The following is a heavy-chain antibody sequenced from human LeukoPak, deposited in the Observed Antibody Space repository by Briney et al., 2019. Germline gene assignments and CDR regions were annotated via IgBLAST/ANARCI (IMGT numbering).Heavy chain of an antibody. D-gene: IGHD3-10*02. J-gene: IGHJ6*04. V-gene: IGHV3-21*01. CDR2: ISGSSSYI. Sequence: PGGSLRLSCAASGFTFSSYSMNWVRQAPGKGLEWVSSISGSSSYIYYADSVEGRFTISRDNANDSLYLLMNSLRAEDTAVYYCAELGITMIGGVWGKGTTVTISS. CDR1: GFTFSSYS. CDR3: AELGITMIGGV.